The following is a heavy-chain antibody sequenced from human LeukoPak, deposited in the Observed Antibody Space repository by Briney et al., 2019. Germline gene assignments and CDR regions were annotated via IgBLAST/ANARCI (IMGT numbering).Heavy chain of an antibody. CDR3: VTRVKSTGDY. CDR1: GFIFSNVW. V-gene: IGHV3-15*01. D-gene: IGHD1-1*01. Sequence: PGGSLRLSCEASGFIFSNVWMNWVRQAPGKGLEWIGRIKTKTDGGTTEYAAPVKGRFTISSDDSKNTVCLQMNSLKTEDTALYYCVTRVKSTGDYWGQGTLVTVSS. CDR2: IKTKTDGGTT. J-gene: IGHJ4*02.